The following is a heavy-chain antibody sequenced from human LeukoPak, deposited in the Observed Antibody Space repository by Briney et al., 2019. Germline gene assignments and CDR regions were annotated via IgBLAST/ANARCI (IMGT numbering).Heavy chain of an antibody. V-gene: IGHV3-48*04. CDR2: ISSGSSII. D-gene: IGHD6-13*01. Sequence: QSGGSLRLSCAASGFIFSSYGMNWVRQAPGKGLEWISYISSGSSIIYYADSVKGRFTISRDNAKNSLFLQMNNLRAEDTAVYFCAKEAAAVVDYWGQGTLVTVSS. J-gene: IGHJ4*02. CDR3: AKEAAAVVDY. CDR1: GFIFSSYG.